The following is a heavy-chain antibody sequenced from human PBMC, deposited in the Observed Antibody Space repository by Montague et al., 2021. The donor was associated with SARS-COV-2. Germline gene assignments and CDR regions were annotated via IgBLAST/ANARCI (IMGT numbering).Heavy chain of an antibody. V-gene: IGHV3-23*01. D-gene: IGHD2-15*01. Sequence: SLRLSCAASGFTFSSYAMSWARQAPGKGLEWVSAISGSGGSTYYADSVKGRFTISRDNSKNTLYLQMNSLRAEDTAVYYCAKDLEYCSGGSCYSPYYFDYWGQGTLVTVSS. CDR1: GFTFSSYA. CDR2: ISGSGGST. J-gene: IGHJ4*02. CDR3: AKDLEYCSGGSCYSPYYFDY.